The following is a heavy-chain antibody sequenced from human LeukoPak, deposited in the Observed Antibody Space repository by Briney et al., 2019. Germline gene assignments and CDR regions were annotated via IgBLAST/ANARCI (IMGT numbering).Heavy chain of an antibody. J-gene: IGHJ5*02. Sequence: PSDTLSLTCTVSGGSISSGGYDWSWIRQHPGKGLEWIGYIYYSGSTYYNPSLKSRVTISVDTSKNQFSLKLSSVTAADTAVYYCARAPRELDWFDPWGQGTLVTVSS. CDR3: ARAPRELDWFDP. V-gene: IGHV4-31*03. CDR1: GGSISSGGYD. D-gene: IGHD3-16*01. CDR2: IYYSGST.